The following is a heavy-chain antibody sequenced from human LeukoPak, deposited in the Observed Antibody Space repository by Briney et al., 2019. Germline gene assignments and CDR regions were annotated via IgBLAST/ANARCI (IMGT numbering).Heavy chain of an antibody. CDR2: ISGSGGST. D-gene: IGHD1-1*01. CDR1: GFTFSNYA. CDR3: AKPYNWNDETYFDY. V-gene: IGHV3-23*01. J-gene: IGHJ4*02. Sequence: GGSLRLSCAASGFTFSNYAMSWVRQAPGKGLEWVSAISGSGGSTYYAGSVKGRFTISRDNSKNTLYLQMNSLRAEDTAVYYCAKPYNWNDETYFDYWGQGTLVTVSS.